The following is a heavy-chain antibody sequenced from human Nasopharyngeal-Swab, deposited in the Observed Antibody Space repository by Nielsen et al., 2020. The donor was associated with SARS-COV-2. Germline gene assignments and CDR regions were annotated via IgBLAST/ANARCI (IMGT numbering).Heavy chain of an antibody. J-gene: IGHJ3*02. V-gene: IGHV3-30-3*01. Sequence: GSLRLSCAASGFTFSSYAMHWVRQAPGKGLEWVAVISYDGSNKYYADSVKGRFTISRDNSKNTLYLQMNSLRAEDTAVYYCARGDWNYFRAFDIWGQGTMVTVSS. CDR3: ARGDWNYFRAFDI. D-gene: IGHD1-7*01. CDR2: ISYDGSNK. CDR1: GFTFSSYA.